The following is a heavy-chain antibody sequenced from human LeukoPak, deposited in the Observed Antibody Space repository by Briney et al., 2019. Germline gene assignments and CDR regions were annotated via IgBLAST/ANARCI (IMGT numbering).Heavy chain of an antibody. D-gene: IGHD2-2*01. J-gene: IGHJ4*02. CDR2: IYYSGST. CDR3: ARTDCSSTSCPLGD. V-gene: IGHV4-59*01. CDR1: GGSISSYY. Sequence: PSETLSLTCTVSGGSISSYYWSWIRQPPGKGLEWIGYIYYSGSTNYNPSLKSRVTISVDTSKNQFSLKLSSVTAVDTAVYYCARTDCSSTSCPLGDWGQGTLVTVSS.